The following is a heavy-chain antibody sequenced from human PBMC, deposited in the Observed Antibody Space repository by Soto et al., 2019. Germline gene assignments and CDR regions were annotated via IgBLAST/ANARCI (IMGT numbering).Heavy chain of an antibody. CDR2: IYYSGST. CDR3: ARDRYEPYYYYGMDV. V-gene: IGHV4-30-4*01. D-gene: IGHD3-3*01. CDR1: GGSISSGDYY. J-gene: IGHJ6*02. Sequence: QVQLQESGPGLVKPSQTLSLTCTVSGGSISSGDYYWSWIRQPPGKGLEWIGYIYYSGSTYYNPSLDTRVTISVDTSKNQFSLKLSSVTAADTAVYYCARDRYEPYYYYGMDVWGQGTTVTVSS.